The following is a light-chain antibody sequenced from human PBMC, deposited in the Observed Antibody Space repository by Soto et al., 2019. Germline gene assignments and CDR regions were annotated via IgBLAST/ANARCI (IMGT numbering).Light chain of an antibody. CDR3: SSYTSSSTLYV. Sequence: QSALTQPASVPGSPGQSITISCTGTSSDVGGYNYVSWYQQHPGKAHKLMIYEVSNRPSGVSNRFSGSKSGNTASLTISGLQAEDEADYYCSSYTSSSTLYVFGTGTKLTVL. V-gene: IGLV2-14*01. J-gene: IGLJ1*01. CDR2: EVS. CDR1: SSDVGGYNY.